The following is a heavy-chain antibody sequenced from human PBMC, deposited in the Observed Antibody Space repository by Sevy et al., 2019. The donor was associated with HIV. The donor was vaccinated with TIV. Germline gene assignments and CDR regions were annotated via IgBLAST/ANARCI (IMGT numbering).Heavy chain of an antibody. CDR2: ISSSSSYI. V-gene: IGHV3-21*01. Sequence: GGSLRLSCAASGFTFSSYSMNWVRQAPGKGLEWVSSISSSSSYIYYADSVKGRFTISRDNAKNSLYLHMNSLGAEDTAVYYCAREGVVAADYWGQGTLVTVSS. CDR1: GFTFSSYS. J-gene: IGHJ4*02. D-gene: IGHD6-13*01. CDR3: AREGVVAADY.